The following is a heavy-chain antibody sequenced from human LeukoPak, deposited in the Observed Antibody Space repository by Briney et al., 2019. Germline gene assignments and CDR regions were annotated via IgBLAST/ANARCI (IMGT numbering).Heavy chain of an antibody. D-gene: IGHD1-26*01. V-gene: IGHV3-23*01. CDR3: AKDSGSYYGY. J-gene: IGHJ4*02. CDR2: ISGSGGST. Sequence: GGSLRLSCAASGFTFSSYAMGWVRQAPGKGLEWVSAISGSGGSTYYADSVKGRFTIPRDNSKNTLYLQMNSLRAEDTAVYYCAKDSGSYYGYWGQGTLVTVSS. CDR1: GFTFSSYA.